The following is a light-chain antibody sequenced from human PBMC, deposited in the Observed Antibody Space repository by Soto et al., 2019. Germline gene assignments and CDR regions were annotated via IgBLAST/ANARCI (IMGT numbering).Light chain of an antibody. CDR2: GNN. CDR3: QSYDSSLSCV. CDR1: SSNIGAGYD. J-gene: IGLJ1*01. Sequence: QSVLTQPPSVSGAPGQRVTISCTGSSSNIGAGYDVHWYQQLPGTAPKLLIYGNNNRPSGVPDRFSGSKSGTSAPLAITGLQAEDEADYYCQSYDSSLSCVFGTGTKLTVL. V-gene: IGLV1-40*01.